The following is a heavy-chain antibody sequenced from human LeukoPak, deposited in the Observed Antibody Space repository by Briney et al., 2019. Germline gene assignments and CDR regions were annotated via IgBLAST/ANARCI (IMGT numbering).Heavy chain of an antibody. V-gene: IGHV4-39*01. J-gene: IGHJ6*03. D-gene: IGHD6-13*01. CDR3: ARHSGFSSSYYYYYYYMDV. CDR1: GVSISSSSYY. Sequence: SETLSLTCTVSGVSISSSSYYWGWLRQPPGKGLEWIGSIYYSGSIYYNPSLKSRVTISVDTSKNQFSLKLSSVTAADTAVYYCARHSGFSSSYYYYYYYMDVWGKGTTVTVSS. CDR2: IYYSGSI.